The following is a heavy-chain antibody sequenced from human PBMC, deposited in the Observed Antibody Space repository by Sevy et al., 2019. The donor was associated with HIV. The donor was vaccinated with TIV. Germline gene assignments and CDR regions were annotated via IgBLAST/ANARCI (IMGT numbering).Heavy chain of an antibody. J-gene: IGHJ3*02. D-gene: IGHD3-10*01. CDR3: ARAYGSGSWEAFDI. Sequence: GGSLRLSCAASGFTFSTYTMNWVRQAPGKGLQWVSSISSSSNYIYYADSVKGRFTISRDNAKNSLYIQMNSLRAEDTAVYYCARAYGSGSWEAFDIWGQGTMVTVSS. CDR2: ISSSSNYI. CDR1: GFTFSTYT. V-gene: IGHV3-21*01.